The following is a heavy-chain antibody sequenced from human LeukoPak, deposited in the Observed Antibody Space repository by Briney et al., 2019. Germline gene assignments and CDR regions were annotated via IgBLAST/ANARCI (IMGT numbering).Heavy chain of an antibody. CDR2: VYYSGST. J-gene: IGHJ4*02. CDR1: GGSFSSTTYY. Sequence: SETLSLTCAVSGGSFSSTTYYWGWIRQPPGKGLEWIGSVYYSGSTYYNQSLKSRVTISVDTSKNQFSLKLTSVTAADTAVYYCARQYYDSSGYYPWYFDYWGQGTLVTVSS. D-gene: IGHD3-22*01. CDR3: ARQYYDSSGYYPWYFDY. V-gene: IGHV4-39*01.